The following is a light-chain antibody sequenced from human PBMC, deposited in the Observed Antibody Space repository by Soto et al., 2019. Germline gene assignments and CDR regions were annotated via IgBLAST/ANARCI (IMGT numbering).Light chain of an antibody. J-gene: IGKJ5*01. CDR2: GPS. CDR1: QSVSSTY. Sequence: IVLTQSPGTLSFSPGERATLSCSSSQSVSSTYLAWYQHKPGQAPRLLIYGPSSRAAGIPDRFSGSGSGTDFTLTISRLEPEDFAVYYCHQYGSSPRTFGQGTRLEIK. CDR3: HQYGSSPRT. V-gene: IGKV3-20*01.